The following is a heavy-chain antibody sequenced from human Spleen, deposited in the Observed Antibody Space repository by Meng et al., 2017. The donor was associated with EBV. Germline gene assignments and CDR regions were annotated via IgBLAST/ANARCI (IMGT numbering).Heavy chain of an antibody. D-gene: IGHD3/OR15-3a*01. CDR3: ASGASYFWT. J-gene: IGHJ4*02. V-gene: IGHV1-8*01. CDR2: MNPNSGDA. CDR1: GYTFTDYD. Sequence: VQLVQSGAEVKNPGASVKVSCEDFGYTFTDYDINWVRQATGQGLEWVGWMNPNSGDAGFAQKFQGRVTMTSTPSITTAYMELSDLRSDDTAVYYCASGASYFWTWGQGTLVTVSS.